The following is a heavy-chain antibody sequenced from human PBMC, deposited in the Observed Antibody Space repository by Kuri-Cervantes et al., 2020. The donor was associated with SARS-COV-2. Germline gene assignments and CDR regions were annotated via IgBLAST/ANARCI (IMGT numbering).Heavy chain of an antibody. Sequence: SETLSLTCTVSGGSISSSSYYWSWIRQPPGKGLEWIGSIYYSGSTYYNPSLKSRVTISVDTSKNQFSLKLSSVTAADTAVYYCARLIVSVTIFGEVNPWGPGDYWGQGTLVTVSS. J-gene: IGHJ4*02. CDR3: ARLIVSVTIFGEVNPWGPGDY. D-gene: IGHD3-3*01. CDR1: GGSISSSSYY. CDR2: IYYSGST. V-gene: IGHV4-39*01.